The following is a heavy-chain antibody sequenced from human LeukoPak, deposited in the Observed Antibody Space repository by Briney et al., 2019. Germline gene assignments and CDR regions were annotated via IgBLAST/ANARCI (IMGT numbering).Heavy chain of an antibody. J-gene: IGHJ5*02. CDR2: INPNSGGT. V-gene: IGHV1-2*02. D-gene: IGHD6-13*01. Sequence: ASVKVSCKASGYTFTGYYMHWVRQAPGQGLEWMGWINPNSGGTNYAQKFQGRVTMTRDTSISTAYMELSRLRSDDTAVYYCARDVSSSWYGGWFDPWGQGTLVTVSS. CDR3: ARDVSSSWYGGWFDP. CDR1: GYTFTGYY.